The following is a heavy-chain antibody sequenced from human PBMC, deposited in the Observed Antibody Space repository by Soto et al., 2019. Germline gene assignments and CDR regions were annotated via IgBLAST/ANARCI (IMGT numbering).Heavy chain of an antibody. Sequence: GGSLRLSCAASGFTFDDYAMHWVRQAPGKGLEWVSGISWNSGSIGYADSVKGRFTISRDNAKNFLYLQMNSLRAEDTAVYYCARDSSHYDSSGYYPLLFDYWGQGTLVTVSS. CDR2: ISWNSGSI. CDR1: GFTFDDYA. V-gene: IGHV3-9*01. J-gene: IGHJ4*02. CDR3: ARDSSHYDSSGYYPLLFDY. D-gene: IGHD3-22*01.